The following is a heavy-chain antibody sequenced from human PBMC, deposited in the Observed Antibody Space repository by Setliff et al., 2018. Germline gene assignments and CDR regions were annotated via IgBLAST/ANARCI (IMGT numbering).Heavy chain of an antibody. Sequence: GASVKVSCKASGGTFSSYAISWVRQAPGQGLEWMGGIIPIFGTANYAQKFQGRVTITTDESTSTAYMELGSLRSEDTAAYYCARATYYYDSSGYFLDAFDIWGQGTMVTVSS. CDR3: ARATYYYDSSGYFLDAFDI. V-gene: IGHV1-69*05. CDR1: GGTFSSYA. D-gene: IGHD3-22*01. J-gene: IGHJ3*02. CDR2: IIPIFGTA.